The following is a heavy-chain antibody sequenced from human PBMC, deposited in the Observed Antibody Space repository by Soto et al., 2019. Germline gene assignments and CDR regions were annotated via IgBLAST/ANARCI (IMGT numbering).Heavy chain of an antibody. Sequence: SGPRLVNPTQALTLTCTFSGFSLTTIGLGVGWIRQPPGKALEWLAVIYWNDDKRYNPSLRSRLAITKDTSKNQVVLTMTNMDPVDTATYYCGHRRESYDYSGLDVWGQGTTVTVSS. V-gene: IGHV2-5*01. CDR3: GHRRESYDYSGLDV. J-gene: IGHJ6*02. CDR1: GFSLTTIGLG. D-gene: IGHD3-16*01. CDR2: IYWNDDK.